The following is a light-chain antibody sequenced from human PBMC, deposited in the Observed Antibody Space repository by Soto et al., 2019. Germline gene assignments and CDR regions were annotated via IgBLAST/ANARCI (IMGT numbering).Light chain of an antibody. Sequence: EMVMTQSPATLSVSPGERATLSCRASQNLSRNLAWYQQQPGQAPRLLIYGASTRATGIPARFSGSGSGTDFTPTISSLQAEDFAFYYCQQYDNWPHTFGQGTKLEIK. CDR2: GAS. J-gene: IGKJ2*01. CDR3: QQYDNWPHT. CDR1: QNLSRN. V-gene: IGKV3D-15*01.